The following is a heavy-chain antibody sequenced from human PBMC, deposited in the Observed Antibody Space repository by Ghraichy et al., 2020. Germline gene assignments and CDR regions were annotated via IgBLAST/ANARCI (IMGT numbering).Heavy chain of an antibody. D-gene: IGHD2-8*01. J-gene: IGHJ6*03. V-gene: IGHV4-61*02. CDR1: GASIGSDNYY. Sequence: SETLSLTCTVSGASIGSDNYYYSWLRQPAGKGLEWIGRIFPSGTTYQNPSLESPITMSADTSKNQLSLKLSSVTAADTAMYFCARERRFGNRYALGQYYMDVWGKGTTVTVSS. CDR2: IFPSGTT. CDR3: ARERRFGNRYALGQYYMDV.